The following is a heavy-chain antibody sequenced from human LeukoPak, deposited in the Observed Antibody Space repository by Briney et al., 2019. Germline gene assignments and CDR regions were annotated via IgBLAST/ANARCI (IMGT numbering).Heavy chain of an antibody. CDR3: ARGGGDDFWSGYYPDY. V-gene: IGHV4-34*01. CDR1: GGSFSGYY. CDR2: INHSGST. Sequence: SETLSLTCAVYGGSFSGYYWSWIRQPPGKGLEWIGEINHSGSTNYNPSLKSRVTISVDTSKNQFSLKLSSVTAADTAVYYCARGGGDDFWSGYYPDYWGQGTLVTVSS. D-gene: IGHD3-3*01. J-gene: IGHJ4*02.